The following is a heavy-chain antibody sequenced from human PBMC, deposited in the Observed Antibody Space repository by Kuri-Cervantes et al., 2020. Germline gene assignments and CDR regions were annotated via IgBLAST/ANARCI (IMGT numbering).Heavy chain of an antibody. CDR3: ARDFRLRLGELSLFGY. V-gene: IGHV1-2*02. CDR2: INPNSGGT. D-gene: IGHD3-16*02. J-gene: IGHJ4*02. Sequence: ASVKVSCKASGYTFTCYYMHWVRQAPGQGLEWMGWINPNSGGTNYAQKFQGRVTMTRDTSISTAYMELSRLRSDDTAVYYCARDFRLRLGELSLFGYWGQGTLVTVSS. CDR1: GYTFTCYY.